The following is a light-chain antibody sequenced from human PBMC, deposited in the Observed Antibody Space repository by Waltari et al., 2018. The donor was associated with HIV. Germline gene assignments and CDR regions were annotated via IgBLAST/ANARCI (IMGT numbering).Light chain of an antibody. CDR1: SPNTGSNT. CDR3: AAWDDSLNGRV. V-gene: IGLV1-44*01. Sequence: QSVLPPPPSAPRTPGPRVTISCAGSSPNTGSNTTNWYPELPGTAPRLLIYGNNQRPAGVPDRFAGSKSGTSASLAISGLQAEDEADYYCAAWDDSLNGRVFGGGTKLTVL. J-gene: IGLJ3*02. CDR2: GNN.